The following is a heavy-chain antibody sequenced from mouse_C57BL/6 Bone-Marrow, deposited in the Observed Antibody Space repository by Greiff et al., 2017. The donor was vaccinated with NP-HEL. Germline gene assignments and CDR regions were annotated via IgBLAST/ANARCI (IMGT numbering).Heavy chain of an antibody. CDR2: IRNKANNHAT. J-gene: IGHJ4*01. CDR1: GFTFSDAW. Sequence: EVQLVESGGGLVQPGGSMKLSCAASGFTFSDAWMDWVRQSPEKGLEWVAEIRNKANNHATYYAESVKGRFTISRDDSKSSVYLQMNSLRAEDTGIYYCTRTRPATVVATDYAMDYWGQGTSVTVSS. V-gene: IGHV6-6*01. CDR3: TRTRPATVVATDYAMDY. D-gene: IGHD1-1*01.